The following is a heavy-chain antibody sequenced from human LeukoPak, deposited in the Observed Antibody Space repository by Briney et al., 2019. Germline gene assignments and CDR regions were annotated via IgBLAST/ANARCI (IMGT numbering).Heavy chain of an antibody. D-gene: IGHD3-22*01. V-gene: IGHV4-61*02. CDR2: NSSSGST. J-gene: IGHJ3*02. CDR3: ARGSYSYVSSRVFDI. Sequence: PSETLSLTCTVSGDSISSGDYYWSWIRQPAGKRLEWIERNSSSGSTNYNPSLNRRVTISEETSKHFSSLLLSFLTAANTASYCCARGSYSYVSSRVFDIWGQGTMVSVSS. CDR1: GDSISSGDYY.